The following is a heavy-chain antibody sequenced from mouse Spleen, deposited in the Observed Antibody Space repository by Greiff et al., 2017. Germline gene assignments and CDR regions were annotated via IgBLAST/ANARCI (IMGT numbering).Heavy chain of an antibody. V-gene: IGHV1-15*01. J-gene: IGHJ2*01. Sequence: VQRVESGAELVRPGASVTLSCKASGYTFTDYEMHWVKQTPVHGLEWIGAIDPETGGTAYNQKFKGKAILTADKSSSKAYMELRSLTSEDSAVYYCTRDYGYCDYWGQGTTLTVSS. D-gene: IGHD1-1*01. CDR1: GYTFTDYE. CDR2: IDPETGGT. CDR3: TRDYGYCDY.